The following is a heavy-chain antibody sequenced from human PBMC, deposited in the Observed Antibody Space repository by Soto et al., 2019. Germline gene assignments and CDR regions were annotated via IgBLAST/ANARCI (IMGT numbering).Heavy chain of an antibody. CDR1: GGSISSGGYY. Sequence: SETLSLTCTVSGGSISSGGYYWSWIRQHPGKGLEWIGYIYYSGSTYYNPSLKSRVTISVDTSKNQFSLKLSSVTAADTAVYYCAGMPSYYDFWSGSLYNWFDPWGQGTLVTVPQ. J-gene: IGHJ5*02. CDR3: AGMPSYYDFWSGSLYNWFDP. CDR2: IYYSGST. V-gene: IGHV4-31*03. D-gene: IGHD3-3*01.